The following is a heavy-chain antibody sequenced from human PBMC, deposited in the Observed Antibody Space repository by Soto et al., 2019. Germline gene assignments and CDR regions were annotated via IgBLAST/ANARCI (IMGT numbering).Heavy chain of an antibody. Sequence: TSETLSLTCAVYGVSFSGYYWIWIRQPPGKGLEWIGEINHSGSTNYNPSLKSRVTISVDTSKNQFSLRLSSVTAADTAVYYCARGEDPPDYWGQGTLLTVSS. CDR2: INHSGST. J-gene: IGHJ4*02. CDR3: ARGEDPPDY. CDR1: GVSFSGYY. V-gene: IGHV4-34*01.